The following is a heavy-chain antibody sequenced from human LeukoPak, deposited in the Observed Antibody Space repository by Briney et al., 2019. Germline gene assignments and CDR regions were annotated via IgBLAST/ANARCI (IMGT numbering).Heavy chain of an antibody. J-gene: IGHJ6*03. D-gene: IGHD3-3*01. CDR3: AKDPGHDFWSGYTSYYYYMDV. CDR1: GFTFSSYA. Sequence: GGSLRLSCAASGFTFSSYAMSWVRQAPGKGLEWVSAISGSGGSTYYADSVKGRFTISRDNSKNTLYLQVNSLRAEDTAVYYCAKDPGHDFWSGYTSYYYYMDVWGKGTTVTVSS. CDR2: ISGSGGST. V-gene: IGHV3-23*01.